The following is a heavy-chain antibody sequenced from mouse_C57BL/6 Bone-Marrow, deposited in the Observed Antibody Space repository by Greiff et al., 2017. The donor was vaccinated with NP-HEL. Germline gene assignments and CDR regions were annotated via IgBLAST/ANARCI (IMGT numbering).Heavy chain of an antibody. V-gene: IGHV1-62-2*01. CDR2: FYPGSFSV. Sequence: QVHVKQSGAELVKPFAPVNLSRKPSFYTFTEYTIHWVKQRSGQGLEWIGWFYPGSFSVKYNEGFKDKATLTADKSSSTVYMELSRLTSEDSAVYFCARHEERIYDGYYGAWFAYWGQGTLVTVSA. CDR1: FYTFTEYT. J-gene: IGHJ3*01. D-gene: IGHD2-3*01. CDR3: ARHEERIYDGYYGAWFAY.